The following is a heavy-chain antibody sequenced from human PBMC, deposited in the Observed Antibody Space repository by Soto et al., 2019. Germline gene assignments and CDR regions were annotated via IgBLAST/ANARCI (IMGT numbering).Heavy chain of an antibody. CDR1: GFTFSSYG. J-gene: IGHJ4*02. V-gene: IGHV3-23*01. D-gene: IGHD4-17*01. Sequence: EVQLLESGGGLEQPGNFLRLSCAASGFTFSSYGMSWVRQAPGKGLEWVSAMSGSGDRSYYTESVKGRFIISRDNSKSTLYLHMSNLRAEDTAVYYCAQALYSDYELTTFAYWGQGSLVTVSS. CDR2: MSGSGDRS. CDR3: AQALYSDYELTTFAY.